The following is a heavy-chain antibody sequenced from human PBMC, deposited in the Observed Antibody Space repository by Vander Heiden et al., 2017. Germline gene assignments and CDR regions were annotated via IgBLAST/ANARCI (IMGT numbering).Heavy chain of an antibody. CDR2: ISYDGSNK. D-gene: IGHD3-16*01. CDR1: D. V-gene: IGHV3-30*01. CDR3: ARDLPRGGFGHYYYYYGMDV. Sequence: DMHWVRQAPGKGLEWVAVISYDGSNKYYADSVKGRFTISRDNSKNTLYLQMNSLRAEDTAVYYCARDLPRGGFGHYYYYYGMDVWGQGTTVTVSS. J-gene: IGHJ6*02.